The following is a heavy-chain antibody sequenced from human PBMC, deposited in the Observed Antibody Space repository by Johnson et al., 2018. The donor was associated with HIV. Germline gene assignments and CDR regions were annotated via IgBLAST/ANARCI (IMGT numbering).Heavy chain of an antibody. J-gene: IGHJ3*02. CDR1: GFMFSRYA. CDR3: AKETRDSRSAFDI. Sequence: QMQLVESGGGVVQPGRSLRLSCEASGFMFSRYALAWVRQAPGKGLEWVALIWHDGSNDNYADSVKGRFTLSRDNSRNTIYLQMNSLRHEDTAVYYCAKETRDSRSAFDIWGQGKMVTVSS. V-gene: IGHV3-33*06. CDR2: IWHDGSND. D-gene: IGHD3-22*01.